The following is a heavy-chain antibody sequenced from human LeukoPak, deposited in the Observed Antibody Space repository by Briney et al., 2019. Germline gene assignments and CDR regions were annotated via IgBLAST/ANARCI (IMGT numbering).Heavy chain of an antibody. CDR3: ARVTGGLPFIAAASRSPSTYYYYYMDV. J-gene: IGHJ6*03. Sequence: ASVKVSCKASGYTFSGFYIHWVRQAPGQGLEWMGWINPNSGVTNYAQKLQGRVTMTTDTSTSTAYMELRSLRSDDTAVYYCARVTGGLPFIAAASRSPSTYYYYYMDVWGKGTTVTVSS. D-gene: IGHD6-13*01. V-gene: IGHV1-2*02. CDR2: INPNSGVT. CDR1: GYTFSGFY.